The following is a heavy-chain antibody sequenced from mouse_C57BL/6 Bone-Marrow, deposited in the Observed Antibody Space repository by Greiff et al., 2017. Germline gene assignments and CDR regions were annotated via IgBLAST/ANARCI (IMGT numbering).Heavy chain of an antibody. J-gene: IGHJ2*01. D-gene: IGHD1-1*02. CDR3: ARGWFYFDY. CDR2: IYPRSGNT. Sequence: VQGVESGAELARPGASVKLSCKASGYTFTSYGISWVKQRTGQGLEWIGEIYPRSGNTYYNEKFKGKATLTADKSSSTAYMELRSLTSEDSAVYFCARGWFYFDYWGQGTTLTVSS. V-gene: IGHV1-81*01. CDR1: GYTFTSYG.